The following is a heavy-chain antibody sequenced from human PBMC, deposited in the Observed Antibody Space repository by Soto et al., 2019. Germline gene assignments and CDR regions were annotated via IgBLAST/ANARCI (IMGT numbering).Heavy chain of an antibody. Sequence: PSETLSLTCPVSGCSISSYYWSWIRQPAGKGLEWIGRIYTSGSTNYNPSLKSRVTMSVDTSKNQFSLKLSSVTAADTAVYYCARDGGSGAARTHYYYYGMSDVWGQGTTVTVSS. J-gene: IGHJ6*02. CDR2: IYTSGST. CDR1: GCSISSYY. CDR3: ARDGGSGAARTHYYYYGMSDV. D-gene: IGHD6-6*01. V-gene: IGHV4-4*07.